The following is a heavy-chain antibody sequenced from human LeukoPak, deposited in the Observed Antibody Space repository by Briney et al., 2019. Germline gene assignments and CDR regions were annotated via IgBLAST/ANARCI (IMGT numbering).Heavy chain of an antibody. CDR1: GFTFSSYA. D-gene: IGHD4-17*01. CDR3: AKSSGDYASYSDH. CDR2: ISGSGGST. V-gene: IGHV3-23*01. Sequence: PGGSLRLSCAASGFTFSSYAMNWVRQAPGKGLEWVSGISGSGGSTYYADSVKGRFTISRDNSKNTLYLQMNSLRAEDTAVYHCAKSSGDYASYSDHWGQGTLVTVSS. J-gene: IGHJ4*02.